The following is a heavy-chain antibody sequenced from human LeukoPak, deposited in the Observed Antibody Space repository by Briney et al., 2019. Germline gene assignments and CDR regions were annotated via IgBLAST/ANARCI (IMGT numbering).Heavy chain of an antibody. CDR1: GFAFSSFA. Sequence: PGGSLRLSCVASGFAFSSFAMRWVRQAPGKGLEWVSGLTGSGSTYHADSVKGRFTISRDNSKNTLSLQMNSLRAEDTAVYYCAKMKGWRLYDYCMDVWGKGTTVTVSS. J-gene: IGHJ6*03. D-gene: IGHD2-15*01. V-gene: IGHV3-23*01. CDR2: LTGSGST. CDR3: AKMKGWRLYDYCMDV.